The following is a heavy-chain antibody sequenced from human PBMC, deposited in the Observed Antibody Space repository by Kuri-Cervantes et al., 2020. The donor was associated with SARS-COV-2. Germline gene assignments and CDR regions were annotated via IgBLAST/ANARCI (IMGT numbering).Heavy chain of an antibody. Sequence: ASVKVSCKASGYTFTGYYMHWVRQAPGQGLEWRGWINPNSGGTNYAQKFQGRVTMTRDTSISTAYMELSRLRSDDTAVYYCARDLWSVVRGVIARWFDPWGQGTLVTVSS. D-gene: IGHD3-10*01. CDR3: ARDLWSVVRGVIARWFDP. CDR1: GYTFTGYY. J-gene: IGHJ5*02. CDR2: INPNSGGT. V-gene: IGHV1-2*02.